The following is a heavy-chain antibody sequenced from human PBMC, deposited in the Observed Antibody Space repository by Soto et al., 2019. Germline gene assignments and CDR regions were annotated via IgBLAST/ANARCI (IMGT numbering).Heavy chain of an antibody. V-gene: IGHV4-31*03. CDR1: GGSISSGDYY. CDR3: ARRARSGFSYWLDT. Sequence: QVQLQESGPGLVKPSQTLSLTCTISGGSISSGDYYWSWIRQHPGKGLEWIGTIYFSGTTYYNPSLKSRVTISVDTSKNQFSLNLSSVTAADTAVYYCARRARSGFSYWLDTWGQGTLVTVSS. D-gene: IGHD3-22*01. CDR2: IYFSGTT. J-gene: IGHJ5*02.